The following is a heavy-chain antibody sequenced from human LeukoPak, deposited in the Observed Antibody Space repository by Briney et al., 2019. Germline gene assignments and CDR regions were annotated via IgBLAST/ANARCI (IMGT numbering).Heavy chain of an antibody. J-gene: IGHJ4*02. D-gene: IGHD4-17*01. CDR1: GYTFIDYY. Sequence: GASVKVSCKASGYTFIDYYIQWVRQAPGQGLEWMGWIDPKSGGTNYGQKFQGRVTITRDTSINTAYMEMSSLKSDDTAMYYCARETLPYGDFEFWGQGPLVTVSS. CDR2: IDPKSGGT. CDR3: ARETLPYGDFEF. V-gene: IGHV1-2*02.